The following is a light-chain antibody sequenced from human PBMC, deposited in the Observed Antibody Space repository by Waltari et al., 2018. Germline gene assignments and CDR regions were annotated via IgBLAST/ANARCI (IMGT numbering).Light chain of an antibody. V-gene: IGLV1-44*01. CDR2: ANN. CDR3: ATWDDSLHGVV. J-gene: IGLJ3*02. CDR1: RSNIGSNT. Sequence: SVLTQPPSVSGAPGQRVTISCSGSRSNIGSNTVNWYQHLPGTAPRLLIFANNRAPSGVPDRGSASKSGPSASLAIRGLQSGDEADYYCATWDDSLHGVVFGGGTKVTV.